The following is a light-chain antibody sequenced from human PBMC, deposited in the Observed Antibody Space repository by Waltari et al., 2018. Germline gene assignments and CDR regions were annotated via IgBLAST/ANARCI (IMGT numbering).Light chain of an antibody. CDR1: SGVIVANQR. Sequence: QAVLTQPSSLSASPGASARLTCPLRSGVIVANQRIYWYPQKPGSPPQYLLRYKSDSDKQQGSGVPSRFSGSKDYSANAGILLISGLQSEDEADYYCMIWRSGASEFGGGTKLTVL. V-gene: IGLV5-45*03. CDR3: MIWRSGASE. J-gene: IGLJ2*01. CDR2: YKSDSDK.